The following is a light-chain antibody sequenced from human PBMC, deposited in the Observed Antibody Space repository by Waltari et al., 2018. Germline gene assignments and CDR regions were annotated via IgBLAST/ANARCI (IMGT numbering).Light chain of an antibody. V-gene: IGKV4-1*01. CDR2: WAS. J-gene: IGKJ1*01. CDR3: QQHYSTPQT. CDR1: QSVLYSSNNKNY. Sequence: DIVMTQSPDSLAVSLGERATINCKSSQSVLYSSNNKNYLDWYQQKQVQPPKLLIYWASTRESGVPDRFSGSGSGTDFTLTISSLQAEDVAVYYCQQHYSTPQTFGQGTKVEIK.